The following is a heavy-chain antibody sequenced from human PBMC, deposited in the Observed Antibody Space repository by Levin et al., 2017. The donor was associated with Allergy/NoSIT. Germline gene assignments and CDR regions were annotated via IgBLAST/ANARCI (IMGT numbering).Heavy chain of an antibody. CDR3: ARASDYARAFDI. J-gene: IGHJ3*02. CDR1: GGSISTYY. CDR2: IYYSGST. D-gene: IGHD4-17*01. Sequence: PSETLSLTCTVSGGSISTYYWSWIRQPPGKGLEWIGYIYYSGSTNYNPSLKSRVTISVDTSKNQFSLKVRSVTAADTAVYYCARASDYARAFDIWGQGTMVTVSS. V-gene: IGHV4-59*01.